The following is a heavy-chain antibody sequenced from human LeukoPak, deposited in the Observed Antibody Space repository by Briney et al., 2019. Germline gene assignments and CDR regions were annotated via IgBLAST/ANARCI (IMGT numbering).Heavy chain of an antibody. CDR3: ARDQGLLVVAGGFGY. Sequence: GGSLRLSCAASGFTFSSYSMNWVRQAPGKGLEWVSSISSSNSYIYNADSVKGRSTISRDNAKNSLYLQMNSLRAEDTAVYYCARDQGLLVVAGGFGYWGQGTLVTVSS. V-gene: IGHV3-21*01. CDR1: GFTFSSYS. J-gene: IGHJ4*02. CDR2: ISSSNSYI. D-gene: IGHD6-19*01.